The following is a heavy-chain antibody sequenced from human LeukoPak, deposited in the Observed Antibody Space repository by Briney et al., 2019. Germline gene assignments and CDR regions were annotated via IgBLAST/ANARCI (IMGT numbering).Heavy chain of an antibody. CDR1: GFTLSSYA. D-gene: IGHD3-3*01. CDR2: IPCSGGST. J-gene: IGHJ4*02. Sequence: GGSLRLSCAASGFTLSSYAMSWVRQAPGKGLEWVSAIPCSGGSTYYADSVKGRFTISRDNSKNTLYLQMNSLRAEDTAVYYCAKDTPFPYTIFGVVIIPSLDYWGQGTLVTVSS. CDR3: AKDTPFPYTIFGVVIIPSLDY. V-gene: IGHV3-23*01.